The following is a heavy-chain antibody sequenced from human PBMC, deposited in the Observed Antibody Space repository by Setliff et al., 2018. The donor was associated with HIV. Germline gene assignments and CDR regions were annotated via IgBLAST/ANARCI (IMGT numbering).Heavy chain of an antibody. Sequence: SETLSLTCTVSGGSITSADSYWTWIRQPAGKGLEWIGRFSVPGTTNYGPSFKSRLTIWVDMSKNQFSLKLTSVTAADTAVYYCARRKEGYGLDVWGQGTTVTVSS. V-gene: IGHV4-61*02. CDR3: ARRKEGYGLDV. CDR1: GGSITSADSY. J-gene: IGHJ6*02. CDR2: FSVPGTT.